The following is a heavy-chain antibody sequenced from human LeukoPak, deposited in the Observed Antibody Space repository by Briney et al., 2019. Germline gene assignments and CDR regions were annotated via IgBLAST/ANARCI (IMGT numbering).Heavy chain of an antibody. D-gene: IGHD5/OR15-5a*01. V-gene: IGHV6-1*01. CDR3: VRGVAVSGFDY. J-gene: IGHJ4*02. CDR1: GDSVSRNSAA. Sequence: SQTLSLTCAISGDSVSRNSAAWNWIRRSPSRGLEWLGRTYYRSKWFNDYAVSVQSRITINPDTSTNQVSLQLNSVTPEDTAVYYCVRGVAVSGFDYWGQGTLVTVSS. CDR2: TYYRSKWFN.